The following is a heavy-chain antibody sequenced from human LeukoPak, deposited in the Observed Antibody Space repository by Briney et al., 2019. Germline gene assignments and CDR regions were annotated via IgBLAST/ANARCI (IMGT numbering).Heavy chain of an antibody. D-gene: IGHD5-12*01. V-gene: IGHV1-18*04. CDR1: GYTFTSYG. Sequence: ASVKVSCKASGYTFTSYGISWVRQAPGQGLEWMEWISAYNGNTNYAQKLQGRVTLTTDTSTSTAYMELRSLRSDDTAVYYCARDTSRSGYSGYDYLGAYYDYWGQGTLVTVSS. J-gene: IGHJ4*02. CDR2: ISAYNGNT. CDR3: ARDTSRSGYSGYDYLGAYYDY.